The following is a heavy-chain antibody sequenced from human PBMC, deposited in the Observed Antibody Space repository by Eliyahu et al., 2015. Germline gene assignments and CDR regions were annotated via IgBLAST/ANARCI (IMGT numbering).Heavy chain of an antibody. CDR1: GGSISSGSYY. CDR2: IYTSGST. CDR3: ARDNVGYQLLGHHYYYYYMDV. Sequence: QVQLQESGPGLVKPSQTLSLTCXVSGGSISSGSYYWXWXRLPQPAGKGLEWIGRIYTSGSTNYNPSLRSRVTISVDTPKNQFSLKLSSVTAADTAVYYCARDNVGYQLLGHHYYYYYMDVWGKGTTVTVSS. D-gene: IGHD2-2*01. V-gene: IGHV4-61*02. J-gene: IGHJ6*03.